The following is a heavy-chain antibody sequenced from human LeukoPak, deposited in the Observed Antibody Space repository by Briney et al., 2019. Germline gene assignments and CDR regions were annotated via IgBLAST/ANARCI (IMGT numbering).Heavy chain of an antibody. CDR1: GYGFMNYA. J-gene: IGHJ4*02. CDR2: VNAGNGDT. Sequence: ASVKVSCKTSGYGFMNYAVQWVRQAPGERLEWMGWVNAGNGDTRYSPEFQGRVTIARDTSASTVYMELSSLTSADTTTYYCARGRWVGTTQAYYLDFWGQGTLVTVSS. CDR3: ARGRWVGTTQAYYLDF. D-gene: IGHD1-26*01. V-gene: IGHV1-3*01.